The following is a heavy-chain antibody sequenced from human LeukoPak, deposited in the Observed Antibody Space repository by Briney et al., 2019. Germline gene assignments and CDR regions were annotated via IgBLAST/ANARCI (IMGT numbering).Heavy chain of an antibody. CDR1: GFSFSSHH. Sequence: GGSLRLSCAASGFSFSSHHMIWVRQAPGKGLEWISYISSSGSPIYYADSVKGRFTVSRDNAKSSLFLQMNSLRDEDTAIYYCADYDTSSGGIDPWGQGTLVTVSS. J-gene: IGHJ5*02. D-gene: IGHD3-16*01. CDR3: ADYDTSSGGIDP. V-gene: IGHV3-48*02. CDR2: ISSSGSPI.